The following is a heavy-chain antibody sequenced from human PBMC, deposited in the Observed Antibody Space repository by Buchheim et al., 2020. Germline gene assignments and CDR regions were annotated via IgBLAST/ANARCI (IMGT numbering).Heavy chain of an antibody. Sequence: EVQLVDSGGGLVQPGGSRRLSCVVSGLTVSSNYMSWVRQAPGKGLEWVSIIYSGGSTYYADSVKGRFSISRDNSKNTFYLQMNSLRVDDTAVYYCARVIPCSTNCYREFDYWGQGTL. J-gene: IGHJ4*02. D-gene: IGHD2-2*01. V-gene: IGHV3-66*01. CDR1: GLTVSSNY. CDR2: IYSGGST. CDR3: ARVIPCSTNCYREFDY.